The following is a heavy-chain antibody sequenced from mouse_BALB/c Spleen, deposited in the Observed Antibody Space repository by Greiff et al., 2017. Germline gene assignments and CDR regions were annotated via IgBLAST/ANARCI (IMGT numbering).Heavy chain of an antibody. V-gene: IGHV8-8*01. J-gene: IGHJ4*01. D-gene: IGHD1-1*01. Sequence: QVTLKVSGPGILQPSQTLSLTCSFSGFSLSTSGMGVGWIRQPSGKGLEWLAHIWWDDDKRYNPALKSRLTISKDTSSNQVFLKIASVDTADTATYYCARPYYYGSSYGRLYAMDYWGQGTSVTVSS. CDR2: IWWDDDK. CDR1: GFSLSTSGMG. CDR3: ARPYYYGSSYGRLYAMDY.